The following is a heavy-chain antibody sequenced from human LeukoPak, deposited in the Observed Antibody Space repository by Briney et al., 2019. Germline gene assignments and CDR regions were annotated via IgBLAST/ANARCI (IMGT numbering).Heavy chain of an antibody. CDR1: GYTFTSYC. CDR3: ARDRNWGKEDYSEY. J-gene: IGHJ4*02. V-gene: IGHV1-46*01. CDR2: INPSGGNT. Sequence: ASVKVSCKACGYTFTSYCLHWVRQAPGQGLEWMGIINPSGGNTNYAQKFQGRVTMTRDTSTSTVYMELSSLRSEDTAVYYCARDRNWGKEDYSEYWGQGTLVTVSS. D-gene: IGHD7-27*01.